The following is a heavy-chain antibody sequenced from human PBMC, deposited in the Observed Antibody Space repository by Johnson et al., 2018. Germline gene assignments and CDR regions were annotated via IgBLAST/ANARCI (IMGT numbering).Heavy chain of an antibody. CDR2: IYYTGSP. CDR1: GGSITSFY. Sequence: QVQLQESGPGLVKPSETLSLTCTVSGGSITSFYWNWIRQPPGKGLEWIGYIYYTGSPNYNPSLKSRVTISVHTSKNHFSLKLSSVTAADTARDYRARGVRGAYGNYERDYGLDVWGQGTTVTVSS. V-gene: IGHV4-59*01. D-gene: IGHD3-10*01. CDR3: ARGVRGAYGNYERDYGLDV. J-gene: IGHJ6*02.